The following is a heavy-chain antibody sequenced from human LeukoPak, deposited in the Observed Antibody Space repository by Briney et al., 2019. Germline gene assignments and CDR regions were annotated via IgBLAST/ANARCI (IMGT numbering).Heavy chain of an antibody. CDR1: GANLTTYG. Sequence: SVKVSCKASGANLTTYGINWVRQAPGQGLEWMGRIIPIIAIAHYAQKFLGRITITADTSTSTAFLDLSSLTSEDTAVYYCARNFYGSGSYQHEPRKFDYWGQETVVTVSS. CDR2: IIPIIAIA. J-gene: IGHJ4*02. D-gene: IGHD3-10*01. V-gene: IGHV1-69*04. CDR3: ARNFYGSGSYQHEPRKFDY.